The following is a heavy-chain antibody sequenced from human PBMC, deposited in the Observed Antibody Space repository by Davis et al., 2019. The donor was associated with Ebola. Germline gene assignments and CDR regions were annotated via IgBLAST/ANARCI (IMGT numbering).Heavy chain of an antibody. CDR1: VITFSSYA. Sequence: GESLKISCTDSVITFSSYAMTWVRQAPGKGLEWVSAISGSGGSTYYADSVKGRFTISRDNSKNTLYLQMNSLRAEDTAVYYCGGNNRYYYYGMDVWGKGTTVTVSS. D-gene: IGHD1/OR15-1a*01. CDR3: GGNNRYYYYGMDV. CDR2: ISGSGGST. J-gene: IGHJ6*04. V-gene: IGHV3-23*01.